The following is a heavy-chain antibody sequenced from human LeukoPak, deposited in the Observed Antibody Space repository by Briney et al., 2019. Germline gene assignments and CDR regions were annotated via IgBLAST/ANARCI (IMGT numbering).Heavy chain of an antibody. CDR1: GFXFDDYG. CDR3: ARLGVGATRDAFDI. D-gene: IGHD1-26*01. V-gene: IGHV3-20*04. CDR2: INWNGGST. Sequence: PGGSLRLSCAASGFXFDDYGMSWVRQAPGKGLEWVSGINWNGGSTGYADSVKGRFTISRDNAKNSLYLQMNSLRAEDTALYYCARLGVGATRDAFDIWGQGTMVTVSS. J-gene: IGHJ3*02.